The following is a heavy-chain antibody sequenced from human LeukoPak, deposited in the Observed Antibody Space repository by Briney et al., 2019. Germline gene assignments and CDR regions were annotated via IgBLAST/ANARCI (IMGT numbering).Heavy chain of an antibody. V-gene: IGHV3-30*04. CDR3: ARVDGSGSYDY. CDR2: ISYDGSNK. J-gene: IGHJ4*02. D-gene: IGHD3-10*01. CDR1: GSTFSSYA. Sequence: GGSLRLSCAASGSTFSSYAMHWVRQAPGKGLEWVAVISYDGSNKYYADSVKGRFTISRDNSKNTLYLQMNSLRAEDTAVYYCARVDGSGSYDYWGQGTLVTVSS.